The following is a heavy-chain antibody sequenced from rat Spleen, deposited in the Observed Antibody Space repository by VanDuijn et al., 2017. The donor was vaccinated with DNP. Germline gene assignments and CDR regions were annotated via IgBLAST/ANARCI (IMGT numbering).Heavy chain of an antibody. CDR1: GFTFSAYY. J-gene: IGHJ2*01. V-gene: IGHV5-22*01. Sequence: EVQLVESGGGLVQPGRSLKLSCAASGFTFSAYYLAWVRQAPAKGLEWVAYIGSAAYAPYYGDSVKGGFTISRDNAKRTLYLQMTSLRSEDMATYDCVSWNSCHFDYWGQGVMVTVSS. CDR2: IGSAAYAP. D-gene: IGHD4-3*01. CDR3: VSWNSCHFDY.